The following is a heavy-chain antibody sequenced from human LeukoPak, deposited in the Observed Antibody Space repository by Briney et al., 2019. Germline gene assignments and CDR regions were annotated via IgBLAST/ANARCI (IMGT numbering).Heavy chain of an antibody. V-gene: IGHV1-46*01. D-gene: IGHD4-17*01. J-gene: IGHJ5*02. CDR2: INPSGGST. Sequence: ASVKVSCKASGYTFTSYYMHWVRQAPGQGLEWMGIINPSGGSTSYAQKFQGRVTMTRDTSTSTVYMELSSLRSEDTAVYYRARAYGDYNWFDPWGQGTLVTVSS. CDR1: GYTFTSYY. CDR3: ARAYGDYNWFDP.